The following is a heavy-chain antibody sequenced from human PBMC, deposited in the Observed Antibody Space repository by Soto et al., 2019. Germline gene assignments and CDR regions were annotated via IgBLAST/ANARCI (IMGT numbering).Heavy chain of an antibody. CDR2: IYHSGST. Sequence: SETLSLTCAVSGGSLSSGGYSWSWIRQPPGKGLEWIGYIYHSGSTYYNPSLKSRVTISVDASESHFSLNLSSVTAADTAVYYCARTVFGGFDYWGQGILVTVSS. CDR1: GGSLSSGGYS. J-gene: IGHJ4*02. V-gene: IGHV4-30-2*02. CDR3: ARTVFGGFDY. D-gene: IGHD3-10*02.